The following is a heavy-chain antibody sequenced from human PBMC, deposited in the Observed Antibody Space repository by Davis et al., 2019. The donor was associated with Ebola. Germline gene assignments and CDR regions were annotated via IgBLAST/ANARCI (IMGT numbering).Heavy chain of an antibody. CDR1: RGSISSSSYY. CDR2: IYYSGST. Sequence: MPSETLSLTCTVSRGSISSSSYYWGWIRQPPGKGLEWIGSIYYSGSTYYNPSLKSRVTISVDTSKNQFSLKLNSVTAADTAVYFCASGLATGGGTEYFQHWGQGTQVTVSS. CDR3: ASGLATGGGTEYFQH. V-gene: IGHV4-39*07. J-gene: IGHJ1*01. D-gene: IGHD5-24*01.